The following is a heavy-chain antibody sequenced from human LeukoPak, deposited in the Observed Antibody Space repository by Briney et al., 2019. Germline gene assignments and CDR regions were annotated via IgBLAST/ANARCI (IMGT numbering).Heavy chain of an antibody. Sequence: GRSLRLSCAASGFTFSSYGMHWVRQAPGKGLEWVAVISYDGSNKYYADSVKGRFTISRDNSKNTLYLQMNSLRAEDTAVYYCATDSSGYSAFDYWGQGTLVTVSS. CDR2: ISYDGSNK. V-gene: IGHV3-30*03. CDR1: GFTFSSYG. CDR3: ATDSSGYSAFDY. D-gene: IGHD3-22*01. J-gene: IGHJ4*02.